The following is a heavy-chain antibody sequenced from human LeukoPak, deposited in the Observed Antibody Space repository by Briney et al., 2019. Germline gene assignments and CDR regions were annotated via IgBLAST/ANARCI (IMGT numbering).Heavy chain of an antibody. V-gene: IGHV3-23*01. Sequence: HTGGXLXXXXXAXXXTXSSYXMSWVXQAPGKGLEWVSAISGSGGSTYYADSVKGRFTISRDNSKNTLYLQMNSLRAEDTAVYYCAKPPSIAAANDYWGQGTLVTVSS. CDR3: AKPPSIAAANDY. CDR1: XXTXSSYX. D-gene: IGHD6-13*01. J-gene: IGHJ4*02. CDR2: ISGSGGST.